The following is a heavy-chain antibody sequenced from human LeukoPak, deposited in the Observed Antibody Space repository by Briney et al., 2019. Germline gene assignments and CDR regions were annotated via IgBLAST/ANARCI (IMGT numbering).Heavy chain of an antibody. Sequence: GGSLRLSCAASKFTFSDYGMNWVRQAPGKGLEWVSSISSSSSYIYYADSVKGRFTISRDNAKNSLYLQMNSLRAEDTAVYYCAREPSNYGDHYFDYWGQGTLVTVSS. CDR3: AREPSNYGDHYFDY. V-gene: IGHV3-21*01. CDR1: KFTFSDYG. D-gene: IGHD4-17*01. CDR2: ISSSSSYI. J-gene: IGHJ4*02.